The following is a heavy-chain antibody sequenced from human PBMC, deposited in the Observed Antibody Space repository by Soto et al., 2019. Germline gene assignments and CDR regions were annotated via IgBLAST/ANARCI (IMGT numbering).Heavy chain of an antibody. J-gene: IGHJ4*02. Sequence: LSLTCAASGFTFSSYAMHWVRQAPGKGLEWVAVISYDGSNKYYADSVKGRFTISRDNSKNTLYLQMNSLRAEDTAVYYCARVEIRYSYGHYFDYWGQGTLVTVSS. CDR1: GFTFSSYA. D-gene: IGHD5-18*01. CDR3: ARVEIRYSYGHYFDY. CDR2: ISYDGSNK. V-gene: IGHV3-30-3*01.